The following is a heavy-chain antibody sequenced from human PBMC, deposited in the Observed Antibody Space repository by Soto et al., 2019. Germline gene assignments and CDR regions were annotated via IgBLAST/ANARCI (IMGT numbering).Heavy chain of an antibody. Sequence: GGSLRLSCAASGFTFSSYWMHWVRQAPGKGLVWVSRINSDGSSTNYADSVKGRFTISRDNAKSTLFLQMNSLRAEDTAVYYCARAEGGYSWFDPWGQRTLVTVSS. V-gene: IGHV3-74*01. CDR1: GFTFSSYW. D-gene: IGHD1-26*01. CDR3: ARAEGGYSWFDP. J-gene: IGHJ5*02. CDR2: INSDGSST.